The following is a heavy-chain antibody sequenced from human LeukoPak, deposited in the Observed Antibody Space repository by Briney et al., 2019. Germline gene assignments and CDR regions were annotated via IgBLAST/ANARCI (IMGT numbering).Heavy chain of an antibody. V-gene: IGHV1-18*01. D-gene: IGHD2-2*01. J-gene: IGHJ3*02. CDR3: ARGLVVPAAADAFDI. Sequence: ASVKVSCKASGGTFSSYAISWVRQAPGQGLEWMGWISAYNGNTNYAQKLQGRVTMTTDTSTSTAYMELRSLRSDDTAVYYCARGLVVPAAADAFDIWGQGTMVTVSS. CDR2: ISAYNGNT. CDR1: GGTFSSYA.